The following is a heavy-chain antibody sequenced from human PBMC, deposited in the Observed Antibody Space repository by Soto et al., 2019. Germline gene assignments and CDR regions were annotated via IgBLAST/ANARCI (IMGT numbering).Heavy chain of an antibody. CDR2: IIPIFGTA. Sequence: ASVKVSCKASGGTFSSYAISWVRQAPGQGLEWMGGIIPIFGTANYAQKFQGRVTITADESTSTAYMELSSLRSEDTAVYYCASGLVPTSHWWFDPWGQGTLVTAPQ. V-gene: IGHV1-69*13. CDR1: GGTFSSYA. D-gene: IGHD6-6*01. J-gene: IGHJ5*02. CDR3: ASGLVPTSHWWFDP.